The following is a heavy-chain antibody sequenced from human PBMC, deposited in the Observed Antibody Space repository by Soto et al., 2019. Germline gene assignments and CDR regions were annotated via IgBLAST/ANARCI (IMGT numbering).Heavy chain of an antibody. CDR2: IYWDDDK. Sequence: QSTLKQSGPTLVKPTQTLTLTCTLSGFSLSTSGVGVAWIRQPPGKALEWLALIYWDDDKRYRPSLESRLTITKDTSKNQVVLTMTNMDSLDTATYYCAYLPCSGGSCYWFSFSGMDVWGQGTTVTVSS. D-gene: IGHD2-15*01. CDR3: AYLPCSGGSCYWFSFSGMDV. CDR1: GFSLSTSGVG. V-gene: IGHV2-5*02. J-gene: IGHJ6*02.